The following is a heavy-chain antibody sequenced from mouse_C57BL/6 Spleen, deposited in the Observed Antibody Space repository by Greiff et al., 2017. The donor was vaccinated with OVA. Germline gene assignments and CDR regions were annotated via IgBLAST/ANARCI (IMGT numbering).Heavy chain of an antibody. CDR2: ISYDGSN. CDR1: GYSITSGYY. CDR3: AREGGLRRSYWYFDV. D-gene: IGHD2-4*01. Sequence: EVKLMESGPGLVKPSQSLSLTCSVTGYSITSGYYWNWIRQFPGNKLEWMGYISYDGSNNYNPSLKNRISITRDTSKNQFFLKLNSVTTEDTATYYCAREGGLRRSYWYFDVWGTGTTVTVSS. J-gene: IGHJ1*03. V-gene: IGHV3-6*01.